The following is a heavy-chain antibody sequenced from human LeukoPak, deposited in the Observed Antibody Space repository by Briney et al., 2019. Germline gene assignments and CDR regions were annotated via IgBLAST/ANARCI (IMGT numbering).Heavy chain of an antibody. CDR1: GGSISGYY. CDR2: IYTSGST. J-gene: IGHJ6*03. D-gene: IGHD6-13*01. V-gene: IGHV4-4*07. Sequence: SETLSLTCTVSGGSISGYYWSWIRQPAGKGLEWIGRIYTSGSTNYNPSLKSRVTISVDTSKNQFSLKLSSVTAADTAVYYCARENPPPKAAAGTYYYYYMDVWGKGTTVTVSS. CDR3: ARENPPPKAAAGTYYYYYMDV.